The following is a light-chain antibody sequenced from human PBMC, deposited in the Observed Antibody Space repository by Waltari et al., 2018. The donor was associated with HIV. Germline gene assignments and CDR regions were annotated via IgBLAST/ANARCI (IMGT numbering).Light chain of an antibody. CDR2: DDT. CDR1: NIGTKS. Sequence: SYVLTQPPSVSVAPGQTARITCGGNNIGTKSVHWCQQKPGQAPVLVVYDDTDRPSGIPERFSGSNSGNTATLTISRVEAGDEADYYCQLWDSSSDHSVVFGGGTKLTVL. V-gene: IGLV3-21*02. CDR3: QLWDSSSDHSVV. J-gene: IGLJ2*01.